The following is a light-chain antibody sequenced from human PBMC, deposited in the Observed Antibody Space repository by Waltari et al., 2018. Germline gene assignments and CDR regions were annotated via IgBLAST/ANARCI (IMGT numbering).Light chain of an antibody. CDR1: SSNIGNNY. J-gene: IGLJ7*01. CDR2: ENT. V-gene: IGLV1-51*02. Sequence: QSVLTQPPSVSAAPGQRVTISCSGGSSNIGNNYVSWYRQFPGTAPKLLIYENTERASGMPGRLSGSKSGRSATLDITGLQAGDEADYYCGTWDSSLSGAVFGGGSHLTVL. CDR3: GTWDSSLSGAV.